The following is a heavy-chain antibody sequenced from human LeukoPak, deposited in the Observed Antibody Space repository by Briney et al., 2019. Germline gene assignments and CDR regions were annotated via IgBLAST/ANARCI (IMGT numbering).Heavy chain of an antibody. CDR3: ARDVASNCGGDCYPGFDF. CDR1: GFTFDDYA. CDR2: IGWNSGSI. D-gene: IGHD2-21*02. J-gene: IGHJ4*02. Sequence: GRSLRLSCAASGFTFDDYAMHWVRQAPGKGLGWVSGIGWNSGSIGYADSVKGRFTISRDNAKNSLYLQMNSLRVEDTAVYYCARDVASNCGGDCYPGFDFWGQGIPVTVSS. V-gene: IGHV3-9*01.